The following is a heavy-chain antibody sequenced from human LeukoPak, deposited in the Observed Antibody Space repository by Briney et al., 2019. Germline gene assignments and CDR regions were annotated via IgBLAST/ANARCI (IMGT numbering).Heavy chain of an antibody. V-gene: IGHV4-31*03. Sequence: PSETLSLTCTVSGGSISSGGYYWSWIRQHPGKGLEWIGYIYYSGSTYYNPSLKSRVTISVDTSKNQISLKLSSVTAADTAVYYCARGGIEWFDPWGQGTLVTVSS. D-gene: IGHD2-15*01. CDR2: IYYSGST. CDR3: ARGGIEWFDP. J-gene: IGHJ5*02. CDR1: GGSISSGGYY.